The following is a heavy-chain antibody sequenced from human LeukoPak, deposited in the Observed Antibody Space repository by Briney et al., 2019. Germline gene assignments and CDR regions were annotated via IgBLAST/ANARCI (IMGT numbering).Heavy chain of an antibody. CDR1: GGSMSSYY. J-gene: IGHJ4*02. V-gene: IGHV4-4*07. D-gene: IGHD1-1*01. Sequence: SETLSLTCTVSGGSMSSYYWNWIRQPAGKGLEWVGRIHTTGSTKYNPSLESRLTISVDTSKNQFSLKLNSVTAADTAVYYCARVGGTTGTAFDYWGQGTLVTVSS. CDR3: ARVGGTTGTAFDY. CDR2: IHTTGST.